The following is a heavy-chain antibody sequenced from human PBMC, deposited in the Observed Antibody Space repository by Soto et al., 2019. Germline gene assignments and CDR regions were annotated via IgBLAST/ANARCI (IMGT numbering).Heavy chain of an antibody. V-gene: IGHV1-69*02. CDR3: ASLSVADGAFDS. CDR1: GGTFSSYT. Sequence: QVQLVQSGAEVKKPGSSVKVSCKASGGTFSSYTISWVRQAPGQGLEWMGRIIHILGIAKYAQKFQGTVTMTADKSTSTAYVELSSLISEDMAVYYWASLSVADGAFDSGGQGKVVTVPS. J-gene: IGHJ3*02. CDR2: IIHILGIA. D-gene: IGHD6-19*01.